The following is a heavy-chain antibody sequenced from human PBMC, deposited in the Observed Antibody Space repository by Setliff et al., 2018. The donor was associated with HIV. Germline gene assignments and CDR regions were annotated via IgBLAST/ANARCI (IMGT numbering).Heavy chain of an antibody. J-gene: IGHJ4*02. CDR2: INPHSGVT. CDR3: ARTSSSSAFDY. V-gene: IGHV1-2*06. CDR1: GYSFTGYW. Sequence: ASVKVSCKASGYSFTGYWMHWVRQAPGQGLEWMGRINPHSGVTNYAQKFQGRVTMTRDTSIATAYMDLSRLTSDDTAVYYCARTSSSSAFDYWGQGTLVTVSS. D-gene: IGHD6-6*01.